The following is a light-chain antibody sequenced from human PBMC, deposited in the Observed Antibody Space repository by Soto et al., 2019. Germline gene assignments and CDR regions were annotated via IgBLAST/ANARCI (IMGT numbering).Light chain of an antibody. CDR2: DVS. CDR1: SSDVGGSNY. J-gene: IGLJ3*02. Sequence: QSALTQPASVSGSPGQSITISCTGTSSDVGGSNYVSWHQQHPGKAPKPIIYDVSNRPSGVSNRFSGSKSGNTASLTISGLQAEDEADYYCSSYTTSSTWVFGGGTKLTVL. V-gene: IGLV2-14*01. CDR3: SSYTTSSTWV.